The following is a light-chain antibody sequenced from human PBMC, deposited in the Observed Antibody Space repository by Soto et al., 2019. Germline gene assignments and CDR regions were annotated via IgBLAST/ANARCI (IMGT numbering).Light chain of an antibody. CDR2: EVS. CDR3: SSYTRSSTHWV. Sequence: QSVLTQPASVSGSPGQSITISCTGTSSDVGGYNYVSWYQQHPGKAPKLMIYEVSNRPSGVSNRSSGSKSGNTASLTISGLQAEDEADYYCSSYTRSSTHWVFGGGTKLTVL. V-gene: IGLV2-14*01. CDR1: SSDVGGYNY. J-gene: IGLJ3*02.